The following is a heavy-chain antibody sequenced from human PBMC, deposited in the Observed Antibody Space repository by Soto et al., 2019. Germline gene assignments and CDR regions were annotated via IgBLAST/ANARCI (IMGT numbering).Heavy chain of an antibody. J-gene: IGHJ5*02. Sequence: SVKVSCKASGGTFSSYTISWVRQAPGQGLEWMGRIIPILGIANYAQKFQGRVTITADKSTSTAYMELSSLRSEDTAVYYCARDRYCSGGSCYFYQYNWFDPWGQGTLVTVSS. V-gene: IGHV1-69*04. D-gene: IGHD2-15*01. CDR3: ARDRYCSGGSCYFYQYNWFDP. CDR1: GGTFSSYT. CDR2: IIPILGIA.